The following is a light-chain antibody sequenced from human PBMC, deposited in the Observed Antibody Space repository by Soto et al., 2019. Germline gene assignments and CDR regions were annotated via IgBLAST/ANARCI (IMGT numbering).Light chain of an antibody. CDR2: DAS. CDR3: QQYNNWPIT. J-gene: IGKJ5*01. Sequence: EIVLTQSPATLSLSPGESATLSCRATRSVSSYLAWYQQKPGQAPRLLIYDASTRATGTPARFSGSGSGTKFTLSISSLQSEDFAVYSCQQYNNWPITFGQGTRLEIK. V-gene: IGKV3D-15*01. CDR1: RSVSSY.